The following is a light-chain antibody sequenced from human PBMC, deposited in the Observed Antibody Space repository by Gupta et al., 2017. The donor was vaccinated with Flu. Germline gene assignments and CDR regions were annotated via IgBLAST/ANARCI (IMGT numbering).Light chain of an antibody. CDR1: NSNIGINY. V-gene: IGLV1-47*01. Sequence: RGTISCSGGNSNIGINYVYWYQRLPGAAPNLLIYRSNQRPSGVPDRFSGSKSDTSASLAISGLRSEDEADYYCAAWDDSLSGVVFGGGTKLTVL. CDR3: AAWDDSLSGVV. CDR2: RSN. J-gene: IGLJ2*01.